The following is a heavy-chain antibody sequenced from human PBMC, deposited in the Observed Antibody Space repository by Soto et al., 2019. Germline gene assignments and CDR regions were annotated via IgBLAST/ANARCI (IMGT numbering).Heavy chain of an antibody. D-gene: IGHD2-21*01. Sequence: QVQLVESGGGVVQPGRSLRLSCAASGFTFSSYGMHWVRQAPGKGLEWVAVIWYDGSNKYYADSVKGRFTISRDNSKNTLYLQMNSLRAEDTAVYYCAREQGGGDGYNFWYYGMDVWGQGTTVTVSS. CDR1: GFTFSSYG. V-gene: IGHV3-33*01. CDR3: AREQGGGDGYNFWYYGMDV. CDR2: IWYDGSNK. J-gene: IGHJ6*02.